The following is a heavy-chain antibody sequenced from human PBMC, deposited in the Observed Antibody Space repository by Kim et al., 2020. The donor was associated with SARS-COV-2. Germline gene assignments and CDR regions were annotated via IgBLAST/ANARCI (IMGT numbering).Heavy chain of an antibody. V-gene: IGHV3-30*18. CDR3: AKGGSGSYRVGYYFDY. J-gene: IGHJ4*02. D-gene: IGHD1-26*01. CDR2: ISYDGSNK. Sequence: GGSLRLSCAASGFTFSSYGMHWVRQAPGKGLEWVAVISYDGSNKYYADSVKGRFTISRDNSKNTLYLQMNSLRAEDTAVYYCAKGGSGSYRVGYYFDYWGQGTLVTVSS. CDR1: GFTFSSYG.